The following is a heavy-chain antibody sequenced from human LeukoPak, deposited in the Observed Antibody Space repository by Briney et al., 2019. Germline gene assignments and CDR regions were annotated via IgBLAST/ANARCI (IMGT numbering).Heavy chain of an antibody. D-gene: IGHD3-10*01. CDR3: ARVESTYYGSGSYSWFDP. Sequence: SQTLSLTCAVSGGSISSGGYSWSWIRQPPGKGLEWIGYIYHSGSTYYNPSLKSRFTMSLDKSKTQFSLKLRSVPAAHTAVYYCARVESTYYGSGSYSWFDPWGQGTLVTVSS. V-gene: IGHV4-30-2*01. CDR2: IYHSGST. J-gene: IGHJ5*02. CDR1: GGSISSGGYS.